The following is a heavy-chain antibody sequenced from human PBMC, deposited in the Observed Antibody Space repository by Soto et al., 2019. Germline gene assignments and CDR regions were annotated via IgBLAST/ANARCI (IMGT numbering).Heavy chain of an antibody. CDR3: ARDFGGP. J-gene: IGHJ5*02. D-gene: IGHD1-26*01. V-gene: IGHV3-7*05. Sequence: EVQLVESGGGLVQPGGSLRLSCTASGFTFSSYWMNWVRQAPGKGLEWVGNIKEDGSEKFYVDSVKGRFTISRDNAKNSLYLDMNSLRVEDTAIYFCARDFGGPWGQGTPVTVSS. CDR1: GFTFSSYW. CDR2: IKEDGSEK.